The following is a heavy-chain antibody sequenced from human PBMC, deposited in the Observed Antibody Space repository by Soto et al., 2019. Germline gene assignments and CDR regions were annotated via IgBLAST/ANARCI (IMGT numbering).Heavy chain of an antibody. J-gene: IGHJ6*02. V-gene: IGHV3-23*01. CDR3: AKDHGVTGTTHYGMDV. Sequence: GGSLRLSCAASGFTFSSYAMSWVRQAPGKGLEWVSATSGSGGSTYYAGSVKGRFTISRDNSKNTLYLQMNSLRAEDTAVYYCAKDHGVTGTTHYGMDVWGQGTTVTVSS. CDR2: TSGSGGST. CDR1: GFTFSSYA. D-gene: IGHD1-7*01.